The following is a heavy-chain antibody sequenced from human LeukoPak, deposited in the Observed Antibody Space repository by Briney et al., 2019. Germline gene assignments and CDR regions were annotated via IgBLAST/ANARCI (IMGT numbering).Heavy chain of an antibody. J-gene: IGHJ6*02. CDR2: IRSSGNTI. V-gene: IGHV3-48*03. D-gene: IGHD3-16*01. Sequence: PGGSLRLSCAASGFTFSSYEMNWVRQAPGKGLEWVSYIRSSGNTIYYADSVKGRFTISRGNAKNSLYLQMNSLRVEDTAVYYCAKNGGPHGMDVWGQGTTVTVSS. CDR3: AKNGGPHGMDV. CDR1: GFTFSSYE.